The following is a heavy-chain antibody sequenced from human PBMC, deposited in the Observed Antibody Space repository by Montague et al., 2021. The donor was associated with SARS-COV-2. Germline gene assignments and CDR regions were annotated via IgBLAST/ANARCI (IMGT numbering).Heavy chain of an antibody. CDR3: ARGPSDTYYYNGMDV. CDR2: IDWDGDK. Sequence: PALVKPTQTLTLTCTFSGFSLRTAGTCVSWIRQPPGKAPQWLARIDWDGDKYYNTPLKSRLTISKDTSKNLVVLTMTNMDPVDTATYYCARGPSDTYYYNGMDVWGRGTTVTVSS. J-gene: IGHJ6*02. CDR1: GFSLRTAGTC. V-gene: IGHV2-70*11.